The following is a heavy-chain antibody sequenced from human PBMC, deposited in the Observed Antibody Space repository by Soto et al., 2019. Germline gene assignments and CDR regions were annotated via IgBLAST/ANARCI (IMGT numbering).Heavy chain of an antibody. CDR1: GFTFSSYA. CDR3: VKGYCSSTSCPFSWFDP. V-gene: IGHV3-64D*06. D-gene: IGHD2-2*01. Sequence: GGSLRLSCSASGFTFSSYAMHWVRQAPGKGLEYVSAISSNGGSTYYADSVKGRFTISRDNSKNTLYLQMSSLRAEDTAVYYCVKGYCSSTSCPFSWFDPWGQGTLVTVSS. J-gene: IGHJ5*02. CDR2: ISSNGGST.